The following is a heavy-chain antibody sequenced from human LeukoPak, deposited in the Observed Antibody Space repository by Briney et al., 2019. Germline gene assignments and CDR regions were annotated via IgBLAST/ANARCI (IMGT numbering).Heavy chain of an antibody. CDR3: ASPGDPPLRPDV. D-gene: IGHD4-17*01. CDR1: GFTFSDYY. V-gene: IGHV3-11*01. CDR2: ISSSGSTI. J-gene: IGHJ6*04. Sequence: NPGGSLRLSCAASGFTFSDYYMSWIRQAPGKGLEWVSYISSSGSTIYYADSVKGRFTISRDNAKNSLYLQINSLRAEDTAVYYCASPGDPPLRPDVWGKGTTVTVSS.